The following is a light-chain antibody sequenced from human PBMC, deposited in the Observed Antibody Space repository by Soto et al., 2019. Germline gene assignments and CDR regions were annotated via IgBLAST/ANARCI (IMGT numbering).Light chain of an antibody. J-gene: IGKJ2*01. CDR3: QQYGRSPYT. V-gene: IGKV3-20*01. CDR2: AAS. Sequence: ESVLTQSPGTLSLSPGERATLSCRASQSVSSSYLAWYQQQPGQTPRLLIYAASSRATGIPDRFSGSGSGTDFTLTISRLEPEDFAVCYCQQYGRSPYTFGQGTKLEIK. CDR1: QSVSSSY.